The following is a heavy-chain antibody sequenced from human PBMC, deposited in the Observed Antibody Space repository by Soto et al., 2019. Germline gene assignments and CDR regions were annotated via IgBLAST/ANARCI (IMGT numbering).Heavy chain of an antibody. J-gene: IGHJ6*02. CDR2: IYPGDSDT. V-gene: IGHV5-51*07. D-gene: IGHD3-10*01. Sequence: GESLKISCKGSGYSFSSDWIGWVHQMPEKGLEWMGIIYPGDSDTRYSPSFQGQVTISADKSISTAYLQWSRLKASDTAMYYCARLLDYTSGNYYKGPEGYGMDVWGQGTTVTVSS. CDR3: ARLLDYTSGNYYKGPEGYGMDV. CDR1: GYSFSSDW.